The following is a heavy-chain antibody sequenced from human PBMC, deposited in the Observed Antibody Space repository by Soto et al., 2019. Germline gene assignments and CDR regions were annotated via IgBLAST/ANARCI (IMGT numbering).Heavy chain of an antibody. CDR2: INSDGSST. J-gene: IGHJ4*02. CDR3: VRTSLVVAAATREDY. V-gene: IGHV3-74*01. CDR1: GFTLRSYW. Sequence: QTGGSLRLSCAASGFTLRSYWMHWVRQAPGKGLVWVSRINSDGSSTSYADSVKGRFTISRDNAKNTLYLQMNSLRAEDTAVYYCVRTSLVVAAATREDYWGQGTLVTVSS. D-gene: IGHD2-15*01.